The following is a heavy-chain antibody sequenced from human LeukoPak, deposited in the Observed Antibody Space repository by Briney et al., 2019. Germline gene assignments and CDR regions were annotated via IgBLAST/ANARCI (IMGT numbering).Heavy chain of an antibody. D-gene: IGHD3-10*01. V-gene: IGHV4-34*01. CDR1: GGSFSGYY. CDR2: INHSGST. Sequence: PSETLSLTCAVYGGSFSGYYWSWIRQPPGKGLEWIGEINHSGSTNYNPSLKSRVTISVDTSKNQFSLKLSSVTAADTAVYYCARGRGYYYGSGSYRSPFGYWGQGTLVTVSS. CDR3: ARGRGYYYGSGSYRSPFGY. J-gene: IGHJ4*02.